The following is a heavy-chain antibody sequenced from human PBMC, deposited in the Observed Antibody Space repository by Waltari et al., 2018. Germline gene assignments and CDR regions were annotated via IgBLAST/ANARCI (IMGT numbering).Heavy chain of an antibody. V-gene: IGHV7-4-1*02. CDR1: GYTFTSYA. CDR3: ARATPSLRVVVAATPPLGMDV. CDR2: INTNTGNP. D-gene: IGHD2-15*01. J-gene: IGHJ6*02. Sequence: QVQLVQSGSELNKPGASVKVSCKASGYTFTSYAMNWVRQATGQGLEWMGWINTNTGNPTYAQGFTGRFVFSLDTSVSTAYLQISSLKAEDTAVYYCARATPSLRVVVAATPPLGMDVWGQGTTVTVSS.